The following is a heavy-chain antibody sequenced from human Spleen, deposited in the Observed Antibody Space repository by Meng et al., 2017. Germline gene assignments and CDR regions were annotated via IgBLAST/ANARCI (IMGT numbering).Heavy chain of an antibody. Sequence: GESLKISCAASGFTFSSYVMSWVRQAPGKGLEWVSAIGTTGGSTFYADSVKGRFTISRDNAKNSLYLQMNSLRAEDTAIYYCARDRLTSYGYYSANYHYYGMDDWGQGTTVTVSS. CDR3: ARDRLTSYGYYSANYHYYGMDD. CDR1: GFTFSSYV. D-gene: IGHD3-3*01. V-gene: IGHV3-23*01. CDR2: IGTTGGST. J-gene: IGHJ6*02.